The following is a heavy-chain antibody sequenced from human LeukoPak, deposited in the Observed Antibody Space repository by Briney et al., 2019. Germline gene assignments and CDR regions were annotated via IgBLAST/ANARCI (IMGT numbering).Heavy chain of an antibody. J-gene: IGHJ4*02. Sequence: GGSLRLSCTPSGFTLVNFAMHWVRQAPRKGLWWVLLIPSVGVSEYYADSVKGRFTISRDNSRNTVYLQLNNVRLEDTAVYYCVRDSTYFYDSGSSGPHYFDTWGQGALVTVSS. V-gene: IGHV3-30*01. CDR1: GFTLVNFA. CDR3: VRDSTYFYDSGSSGPHYFDT. D-gene: IGHD3-10*01. CDR2: IPSVGVSE.